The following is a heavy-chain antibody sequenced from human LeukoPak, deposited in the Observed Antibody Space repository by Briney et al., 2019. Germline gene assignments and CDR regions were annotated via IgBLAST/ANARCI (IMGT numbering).Heavy chain of an antibody. CDR1: GGTFSSYA. CDR3: AREGIGYSYGSDGGGVDY. D-gene: IGHD5-18*01. CDR2: IIPIFGTA. J-gene: IGHJ4*02. V-gene: IGHV1-69*13. Sequence: SVKVSGKASGGTFSSYAISWVRQAPGQGLEWMGGIIPIFGTANYAQKFQGRVTISADESTSTAYMELSSLRSEDTAVYYCAREGIGYSYGSDGGGVDYWGQGTLVTVSS.